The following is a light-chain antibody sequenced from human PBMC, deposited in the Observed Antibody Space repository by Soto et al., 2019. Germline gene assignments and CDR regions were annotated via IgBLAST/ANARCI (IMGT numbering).Light chain of an antibody. J-gene: IGLJ2*01. CDR1: SSDVGGYNY. Sequence: ALTQPASVSGSPGQSITISCTGTSSDVGGYNYVSWYQQHPGKAPKLMIYEVSNRPSEVSNRFSGSKSGNTASLTISGLQAEDEGNYYCSSYTSGSTLVVFGGGTKLTVL. CDR3: SSYTSGSTLVV. CDR2: EVS. V-gene: IGLV2-14*01.